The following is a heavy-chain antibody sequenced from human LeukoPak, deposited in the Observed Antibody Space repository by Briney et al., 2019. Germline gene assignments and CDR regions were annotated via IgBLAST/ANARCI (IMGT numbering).Heavy chain of an antibody. CDR2: MYYSGST. V-gene: IGHV4-30-4*01. Sequence: PSETLSLTCTVSGGSISSGDYYWSWIRQPPGKGLEWIAYMYYSGSTYYNPSLRSRVTMSADTSKNQLSLKLSSVTAADTAVYYCARPYYYDSRIDPWGQGILVTVSS. D-gene: IGHD3-22*01. J-gene: IGHJ5*02. CDR3: ARPYYYDSRIDP. CDR1: GGSISSGDYY.